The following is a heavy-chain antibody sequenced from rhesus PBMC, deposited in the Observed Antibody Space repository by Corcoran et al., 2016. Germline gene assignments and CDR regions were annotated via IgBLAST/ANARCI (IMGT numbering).Heavy chain of an antibody. V-gene: IGHV1-180*01. CDR2: ISPYNGNK. D-gene: IGHD5-30*01. J-gene: IGHJ4*01. CDR3: TRGKGGYSGYSLFDY. Sequence: QVQLVQSGAEIKQPGASVKLSCKASGYTFTSYYMHWVRQAPGQGLEWKGLISPYNGNKGYAKNYQGRVTITTDTSTSTGYMDLSSLRSEDTAVYYCTRGKGGYSGYSLFDYWGQGVLVTVSS. CDR1: GYTFTSYY.